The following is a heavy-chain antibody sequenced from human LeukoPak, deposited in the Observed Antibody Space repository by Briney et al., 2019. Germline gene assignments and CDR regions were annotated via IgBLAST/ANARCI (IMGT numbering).Heavy chain of an antibody. J-gene: IGHJ3*02. V-gene: IGHV1-24*01. Sequence: ASVKVSCKVSGYTLTELSMHWVRQAPGKGLEWMGGFDPEDGETIYAQKFQGRVTMTEDTSTDTAYMELSSLRSEDTAVYYCAKALTMIVVDLLDAFDIWGQGTMVTVSS. CDR1: GYTLTELS. CDR3: AKALTMIVVDLLDAFDI. D-gene: IGHD3-22*01. CDR2: FDPEDGET.